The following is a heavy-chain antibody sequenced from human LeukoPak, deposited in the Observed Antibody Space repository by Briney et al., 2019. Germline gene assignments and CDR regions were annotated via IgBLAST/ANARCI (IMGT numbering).Heavy chain of an antibody. J-gene: IGHJ4*02. D-gene: IGHD5-24*01. Sequence: PGGSLRLSCAASGFTVSSNYMSWVRQAPGKGLGWVSAFSGGGDSFYADSVRGRFSVSADKSKNILYLQMNSLRVEDTAVYFCGKEGERYFDLQYWGQGTPVTVSS. V-gene: IGHV3-53*01. CDR3: GKEGERYFDLQY. CDR1: GFTVSSNY. CDR2: FSGGGDS.